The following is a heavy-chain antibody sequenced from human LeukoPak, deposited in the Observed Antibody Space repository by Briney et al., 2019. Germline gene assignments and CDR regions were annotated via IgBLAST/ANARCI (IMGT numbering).Heavy chain of an antibody. D-gene: IGHD4-17*01. CDR2: IKQDGSEK. J-gene: IGHJ3*02. Sequence: GGSLRLSCAASGFTFSSYWMSWVRQAPGKGLEWVANIKQDGSEKYYVDSVKGRFTISRDNAKNSLYLRMDSLRVEDTAVYYCARDPNGDYIGAFDFDMWGQGTMVTVSS. CDR1: GFTFSSYW. V-gene: IGHV3-7*03. CDR3: ARDPNGDYIGAFDFDM.